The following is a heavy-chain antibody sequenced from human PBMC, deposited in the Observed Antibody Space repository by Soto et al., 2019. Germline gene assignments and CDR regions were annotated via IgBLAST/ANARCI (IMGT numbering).Heavy chain of an antibody. V-gene: IGHV3-23*01. CDR2: ISGSGGST. J-gene: IGHJ4*02. Sequence: EVQLLESGGGLVQPGESLRISCAASGFTFSSNAMSWVRQAPGKGLEWVSAISGSGGSTYYADSVKGRFTISRDHSKNKVFIQMNNLRAEDTGVYYFAKGGLTQMKNWGKGTLVTVSS. D-gene: IGHD3-9*01. CDR1: GFTFSSNA. CDR3: AKGGLTQMKN.